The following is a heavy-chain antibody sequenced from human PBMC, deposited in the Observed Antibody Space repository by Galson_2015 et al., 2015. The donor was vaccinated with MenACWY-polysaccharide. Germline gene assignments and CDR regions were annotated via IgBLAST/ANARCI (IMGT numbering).Heavy chain of an antibody. CDR1: GGSISSYY. CDR3: ARDEDGVGPFDY. J-gene: IGHJ4*02. D-gene: IGHD3-3*01. Sequence: SETLSLTCTVSGGSISSYYWSWIRQPPGKGLEWIGYIYYSGSTNYNPSLKSRVTISVDTSKNQFSLKLSSVTAADTAVYYCARDEDGVGPFDYWGQGTLVTVSS. V-gene: IGHV4-59*01. CDR2: IYYSGST.